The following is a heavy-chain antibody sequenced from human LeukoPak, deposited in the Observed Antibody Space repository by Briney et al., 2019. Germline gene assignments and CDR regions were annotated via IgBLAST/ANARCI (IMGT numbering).Heavy chain of an antibody. Sequence: ASVKVSCVASGYSFTSFGLSWVRQAPGQGPEWMGWISAASGSTNYAQKFQDRVTMTTDTSTTTVYMELRSLRSDDTAVYYCAKEQEATAIGGVFDYWGQGTVVTVSS. D-gene: IGHD2-21*02. CDR3: AKEQEATAIGGVFDY. J-gene: IGHJ4*02. CDR1: GYSFTSFG. CDR2: ISAASGST. V-gene: IGHV1-18*01.